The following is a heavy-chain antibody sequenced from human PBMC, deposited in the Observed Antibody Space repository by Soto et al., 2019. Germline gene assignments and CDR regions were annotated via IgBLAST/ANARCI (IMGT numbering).Heavy chain of an antibody. J-gene: IGHJ4*02. CDR1: GFSLSNARMG. V-gene: IGHV2-26*01. CDR2: IFSNDEK. Sequence: QVTLKESGPVLVKPKENLTLTCTVSGFSLSNARMGVSWIRQPPGKALEWLAHIFSNDEKSYSTSLKSRLTISKDTSKSQVVLTMTNMDPVDTATYYCARSSTVRYSSSWCDYWGQGTLVTVSS. D-gene: IGHD6-13*01. CDR3: ARSSTVRYSSSWCDY.